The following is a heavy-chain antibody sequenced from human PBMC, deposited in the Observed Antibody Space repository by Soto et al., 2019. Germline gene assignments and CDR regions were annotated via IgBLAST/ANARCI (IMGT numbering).Heavy chain of an antibody. CDR3: AQAPSIAEPGIDY. CDR1: GFTFSSYA. Sequence: PGGSLRLSCAASGFTFSSYAMTWVRQAPGKGLEWVSTISGSGGRTYYADSVKGRFTSSRDNSKNTLYLQLNSLRTEDTAIYYCAQAPSIAEPGIDYWGQGTLVTVSS. CDR2: ISGSGGRT. J-gene: IGHJ4*02. D-gene: IGHD6-13*01. V-gene: IGHV3-23*01.